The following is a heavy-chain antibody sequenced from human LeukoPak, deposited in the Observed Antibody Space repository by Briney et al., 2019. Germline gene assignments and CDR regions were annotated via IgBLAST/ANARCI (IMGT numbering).Heavy chain of an antibody. J-gene: IGHJ4*02. CDR3: ARDIGQWLAVFDY. V-gene: IGHV3-11*01. CDR2: ISSSGSTI. D-gene: IGHD6-19*01. CDR1: GFTFSDYY. Sequence: TGGSLRLSCAASGFTFSDYYMSWIRQAPGQGLEWVSYISSSGSTIYYADSVKGRFTISRDNAKNSLYLQMNSLRDEDTAVYYCARDIGQWLAVFDYWGQGTLVTVYS.